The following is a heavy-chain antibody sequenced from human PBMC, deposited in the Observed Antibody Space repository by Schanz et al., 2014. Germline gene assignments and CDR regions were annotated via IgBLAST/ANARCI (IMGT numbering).Heavy chain of an antibody. Sequence: EVQLVESGGGLIQPGGSLRLSCAVSGFSVSTNYMSWARQAPGKGLEWVANIKQDGSERYYVDSVKGRFTISRDDAKNSHYLQMNSLRVEDTAVFYCVKIGYTHWSLDDWGQGILVTVSS. CDR3: VKIGYTHWSLDD. CDR1: GFSVSTNY. V-gene: IGHV3-7*01. J-gene: IGHJ4*02. CDR2: IKQDGSER. D-gene: IGHD6-13*01.